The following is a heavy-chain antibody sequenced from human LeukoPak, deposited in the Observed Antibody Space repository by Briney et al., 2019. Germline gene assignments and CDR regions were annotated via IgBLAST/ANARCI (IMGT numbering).Heavy chain of an antibody. D-gene: IGHD3-22*01. Sequence: ASVKVSCTASGYTFTSYAMNWVRQAPGQGLEWMGGFIPIFGTANYAQKFHGRVTITADESTSTAYMELSSLRSEDTAVYYCARVGWSSGPFDYWGQGTLVTVSS. V-gene: IGHV1-69*13. CDR2: FIPIFGTA. CDR1: GYTFTSYA. CDR3: ARVGWSSGPFDY. J-gene: IGHJ4*02.